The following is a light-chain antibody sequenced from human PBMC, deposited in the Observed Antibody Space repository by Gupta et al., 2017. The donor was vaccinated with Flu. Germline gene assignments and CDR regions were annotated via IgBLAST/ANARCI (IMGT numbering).Light chain of an antibody. Sequence: DRVAVTCRASQGIRNNLAWYQQRPGKVPRLLIYAASTLQSGVPSRFSGSGSGTEFTLTINSLQPEDVATYYCQNYNSAPGITFGGGTKVDIK. J-gene: IGKJ4*01. V-gene: IGKV1-27*01. CDR2: AAS. CDR1: QGIRNN. CDR3: QNYNSAPGIT.